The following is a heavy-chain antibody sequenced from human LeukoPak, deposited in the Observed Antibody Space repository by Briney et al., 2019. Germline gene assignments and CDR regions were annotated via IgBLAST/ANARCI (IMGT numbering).Heavy chain of an antibody. CDR1: EFVFSNHA. Sequence: GGSLRLSCVASEFVFSNHAMIWVRQAPGKGLEWISSITSDSSNIFYANSVRGRFTISRDNAKNSLYLQMDSLTAEDTAVYYCARDSTYSSGSRFYDRFDYWGQGTLVTVSS. D-gene: IGHD2-15*01. V-gene: IGHV3-21*04. CDR2: ITSDSSNI. J-gene: IGHJ4*02. CDR3: ARDSTYSSGSRFYDRFDY.